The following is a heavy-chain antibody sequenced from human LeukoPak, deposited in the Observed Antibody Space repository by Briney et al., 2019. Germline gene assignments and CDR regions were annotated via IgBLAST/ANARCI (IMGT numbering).Heavy chain of an antibody. Sequence: GESLTLSCAASRLTFSNYAMTWVRQAPGKGLEWVSSITGSGAGTYYADSVKGRFSISRDNSQNTLFLHMNSLRADDTAIYYCSKDPNGDYVGAIDMWGPGTMVTVSS. V-gene: IGHV3-23*01. D-gene: IGHD4-17*01. CDR2: ITGSGAGT. CDR1: RLTFSNYA. CDR3: SKDPNGDYVGAIDM. J-gene: IGHJ3*02.